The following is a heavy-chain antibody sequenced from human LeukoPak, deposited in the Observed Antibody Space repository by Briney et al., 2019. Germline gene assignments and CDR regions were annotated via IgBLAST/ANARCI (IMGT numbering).Heavy chain of an antibody. J-gene: IGHJ4*02. CDR3: ARDESPDLDTVVVPGAQ. CDR1: GFTVSRNY. V-gene: IGHV3-53*01. Sequence: PGGSLRLSCAASGFTVSRNYMSWVRQAPGKGLEWVSLIYSSGTTYYADSVKGRFTISRDNSRNTLYLQMNSPRAEDTAVYYCARDESPDLDTVVVPGAQWGRGTLVTVSS. D-gene: IGHD2-2*03. CDR2: IYSSGTT.